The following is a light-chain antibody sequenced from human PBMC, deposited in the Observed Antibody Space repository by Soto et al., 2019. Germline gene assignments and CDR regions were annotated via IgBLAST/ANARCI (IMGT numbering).Light chain of an antibody. Sequence: QSALTQPASVSGSPGQSITISCTGTSSDVGGYDYVSWYQQHPGKAPKLTIYEVNNRPSGISNRFSGSKSGNTASLTISGLQAEDEADYYCVSYTSSNTRVFGGGTKLTGL. CDR2: EVN. CDR3: VSYTSSNTRV. CDR1: SSDVGGYDY. J-gene: IGLJ3*02. V-gene: IGLV2-14*01.